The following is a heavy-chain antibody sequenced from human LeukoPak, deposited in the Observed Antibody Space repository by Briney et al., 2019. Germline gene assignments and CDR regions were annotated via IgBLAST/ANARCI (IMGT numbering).Heavy chain of an antibody. V-gene: IGHV1-18*01. J-gene: IGHJ5*02. D-gene: IGHD6-6*01. CDR2: ISAYNGKT. CDR1: GYTFTSYG. Sequence: ASVKVSCKASGYTFTSYGISWVRQAPGQGLEWMGWISAYNGKTNYAQKLQGRVTMTTDTSTSTAYMELRSLRSDDTAVYYCARDLGSSATSTHWFDPWGQGTLVTVSS. CDR3: ARDLGSSATSTHWFDP.